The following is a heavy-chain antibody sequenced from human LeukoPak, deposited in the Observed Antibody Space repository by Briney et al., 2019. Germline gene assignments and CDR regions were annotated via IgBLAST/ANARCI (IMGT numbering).Heavy chain of an antibody. CDR3: ARHSKAKRIDY. CDR2: IYYSGST. J-gene: IGHJ4*02. Sequence: SETLSLTCTVSGGSISSYYWSWIRQPPGKGLEWIGYIYYSGSTNYNPSLKSRVTISVDTSKNRFSLKLSSVTAADTAVYYCARHSKAKRIDYWGQGTLVTVSS. V-gene: IGHV4-59*08. CDR1: GGSISSYY.